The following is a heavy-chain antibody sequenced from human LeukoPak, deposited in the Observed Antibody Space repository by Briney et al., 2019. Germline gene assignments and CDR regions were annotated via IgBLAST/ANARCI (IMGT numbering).Heavy chain of an antibody. Sequence: SETLSLTCAVYGGSFSGYYWSWIRQPPGKGLEWIGEINHSGSTNYNPSLKSRVTISVDTSKNQLSLKQSSVTAADTAVYYCARGLEAAAGIYFDYWGQGTLVTVSS. D-gene: IGHD6-13*01. CDR3: ARGLEAAAGIYFDY. V-gene: IGHV4-34*01. J-gene: IGHJ4*02. CDR1: GGSFSGYY. CDR2: INHSGST.